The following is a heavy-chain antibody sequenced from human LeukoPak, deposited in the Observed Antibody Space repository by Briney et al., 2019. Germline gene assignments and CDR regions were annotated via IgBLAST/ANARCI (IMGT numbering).Heavy chain of an antibody. CDR1: GFTFDDYA. CDR2: ISWNSGSI. CDR3: AKLGNSLT. J-gene: IGHJ5*02. Sequence: LRLSCAASGFTFDDYAMHWVRQAPGKGLEWVSGISWNSGSIGYADSVKSRFTISRDNAKNSLYLQMNSLRAEDTALYYCAKLGNSLTWGQGTLVTVSS. V-gene: IGHV3-9*01. D-gene: IGHD4-23*01.